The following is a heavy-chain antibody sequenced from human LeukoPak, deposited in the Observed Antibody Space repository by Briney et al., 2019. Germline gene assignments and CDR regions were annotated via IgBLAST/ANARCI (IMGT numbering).Heavy chain of an antibody. V-gene: IGHV3-7*03. Sequence: GGSLRLSCAASGCTFGSYWMTWVRQAPGKGLEWVANIKQDGSEKYYVDSVKGRFTISRDNAKSSLYLQMNSLIPEDTAVYYCSRDGSGSGDVWGQGTLVTVSS. J-gene: IGHJ4*02. CDR3: SRDGSGSGDV. CDR2: IKQDGSEK. D-gene: IGHD2-21*02. CDR1: GCTFGSYW.